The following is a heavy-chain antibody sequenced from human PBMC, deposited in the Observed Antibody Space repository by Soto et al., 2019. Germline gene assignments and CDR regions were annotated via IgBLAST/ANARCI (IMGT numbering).Heavy chain of an antibody. D-gene: IGHD6-6*01. V-gene: IGHV5-51*01. CDR2: IYPVDSDT. CDR3: ARNYEPYSISPDIWFGP. J-gene: IGHJ5*02. CDR1: GYSFTSYW. Sequence: EVQLVQSGAEVKKPGEALKKSCQGSGYSFTSYWIGWVRQMPWKGREWMGNIYPVDSDTRYSPSFQGQVTISADKSISTAYVQWSSLSALDTAMYYCARNYEPYSISPDIWFGPWGQGTLVTVSS.